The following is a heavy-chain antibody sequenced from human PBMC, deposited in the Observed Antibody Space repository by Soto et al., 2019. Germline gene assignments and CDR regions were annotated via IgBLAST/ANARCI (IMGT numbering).Heavy chain of an antibody. CDR2: ISTSSTNI. CDR3: ARDTSMVGYSYYYMDV. J-gene: IGHJ6*03. CDR1: GFTFSSYN. D-gene: IGHD3-10*01. Sequence: EVQLVESGGGLVKPGGSLRLSCAASGFTFSSYNMNWVHQAPGKGLEWVSSISTSSTNIYYADSMKGRCTISRDNGKNSLYLQMNNLRAEDTAVYFCARDTSMVGYSYYYMDVWGKGTTVTVSS. V-gene: IGHV3-21*02.